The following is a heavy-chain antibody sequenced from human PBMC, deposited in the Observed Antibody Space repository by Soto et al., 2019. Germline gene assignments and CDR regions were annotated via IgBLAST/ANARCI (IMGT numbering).Heavy chain of an antibody. CDR3: ARGRLVATSSGFDP. CDR1: GFTFSSYG. J-gene: IGHJ5*02. D-gene: IGHD2-15*01. Sequence: VQLEESGGGVVQPGRSLRLSCAASGFTFSSYGMHWVRQAPGKGLEWVTAISGSGGSTYYADSVKGRFTISRDNSKNTLYLQMNSLRAEDPAVYYCARGRLVATSSGFDPWGQGTLVTVSS. CDR2: ISGSGGST. V-gene: IGHV3-23*04.